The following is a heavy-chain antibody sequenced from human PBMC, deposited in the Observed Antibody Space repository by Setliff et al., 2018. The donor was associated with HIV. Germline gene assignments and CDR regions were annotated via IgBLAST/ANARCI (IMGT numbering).Heavy chain of an antibody. CDR1: GYTFSTYA. V-gene: IGHV1-3*04. Sequence: ASVKVSCKASGYTFSTYAIHWVRQAPGQRLEWMGWINTGNGNTKTARKFQGRVTMTRNTSISTAYMELSSLRSEDTAVYYCARGVVGGGDCYYWGQGTLVTVSS. D-gene: IGHD2-21*02. CDR3: ARGVVGGGDCYY. CDR2: INTGNGNT. J-gene: IGHJ4*02.